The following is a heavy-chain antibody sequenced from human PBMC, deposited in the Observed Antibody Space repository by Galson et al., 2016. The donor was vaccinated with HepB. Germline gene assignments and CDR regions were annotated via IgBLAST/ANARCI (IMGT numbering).Heavy chain of an antibody. J-gene: IGHJ4*02. Sequence: SLRLSCAASGFTFTNYWMTWVRQAPGEGLEWVSGISGTDGRTLYADSVKGRFTISRDNSKNTLYLQMNSLRADDTAVYYCAKESGLWNVKTDFDYWGQGTVVTVSS. CDR2: ISGTDGRT. V-gene: IGHV3-23*01. D-gene: IGHD1-1*01. CDR1: GFTFTNYW. CDR3: AKESGLWNVKTDFDY.